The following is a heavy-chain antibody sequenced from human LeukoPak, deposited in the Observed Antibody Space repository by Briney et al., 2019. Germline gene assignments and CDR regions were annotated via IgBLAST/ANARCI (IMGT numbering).Heavy chain of an antibody. Sequence: GASVKVSCKASGYTFTGYYMHWVRQAPGQGLEWMGRINPNSGGTNYAQKFRGRVTMTRDTSISTAYMELSRLRSDDTAVYYCARVEGWKSAIDYWGQGTLVTVSS. CDR2: INPNSGGT. CDR1: GYTFTGYY. J-gene: IGHJ4*02. V-gene: IGHV1-2*06. CDR3: ARVEGWKSAIDY. D-gene: IGHD2-15*01.